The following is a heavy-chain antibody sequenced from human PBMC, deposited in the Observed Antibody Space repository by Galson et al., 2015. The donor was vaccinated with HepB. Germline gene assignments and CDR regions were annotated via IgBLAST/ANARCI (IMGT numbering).Heavy chain of an antibody. CDR2: IKQDGSEK. Sequence: SLRLSCAASGFSFSSFWMNWVRQAPGKGLEWVAIIKQDGSEKYYADSMGGRFTISRDNAENSLHLQMNSLRAEDTAVYYCVRSSGWRLNSWGQGTLVTVSS. CDR3: VRSSGWRLNS. D-gene: IGHD6-19*01. CDR1: GFSFSSFW. J-gene: IGHJ4*02. V-gene: IGHV3-7*03.